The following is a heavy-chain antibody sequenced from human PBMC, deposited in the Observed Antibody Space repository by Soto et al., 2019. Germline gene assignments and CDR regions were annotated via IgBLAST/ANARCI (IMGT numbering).Heavy chain of an antibody. CDR3: ARDGGSGSYYFDY. Sequence: GGSLRLSCAASGFTFSSYSMNWVRQAPGKGLEWVSSISSNRSYIYYADSVKGRFTISRDNAKNSLYLQMNILRAEYTAVYYCARDGGSGSYYFDYWGQGTLVTVSS. CDR1: GFTFSSYS. V-gene: IGHV3-21*01. J-gene: IGHJ4*02. CDR2: ISSNRSYI. D-gene: IGHD1-26*01.